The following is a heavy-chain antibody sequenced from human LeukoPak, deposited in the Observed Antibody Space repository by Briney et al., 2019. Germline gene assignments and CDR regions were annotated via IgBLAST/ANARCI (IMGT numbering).Heavy chain of an antibody. V-gene: IGHV3-7*01. CDR2: IKQDGSEK. Sequence: GGSLRLSCAASGFAFSNYWMSWVRQAPGKGLEWVANIKQDGSEKYYVYSLRGRFTISRDNAQNSLYLQMNSLRAEDTAVYFCARDRWGYSYGGDWGQGTLVTVSS. D-gene: IGHD5-18*01. J-gene: IGHJ4*02. CDR1: GFAFSNYW. CDR3: ARDRWGYSYGGD.